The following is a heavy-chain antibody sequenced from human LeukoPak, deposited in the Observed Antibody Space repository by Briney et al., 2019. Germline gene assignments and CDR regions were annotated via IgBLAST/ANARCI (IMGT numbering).Heavy chain of an antibody. D-gene: IGHD3-22*01. Sequence: SETLPLTCTVSGGSISSYYWSWIRQPPGKGLEWIGYIYYSGSTNYNPSLKSRVTISVDTSKNQFSLKLSSVTAADTAVYYCARVGYYYDSSGYSGPWFDPWGQGTLVTVSS. J-gene: IGHJ5*02. CDR3: ARVGYYYDSSGYSGPWFDP. V-gene: IGHV4-59*01. CDR1: GGSISSYY. CDR2: IYYSGST.